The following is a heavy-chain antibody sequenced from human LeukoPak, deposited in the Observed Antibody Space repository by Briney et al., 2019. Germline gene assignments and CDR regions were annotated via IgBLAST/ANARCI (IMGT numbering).Heavy chain of an antibody. J-gene: IGHJ6*03. Sequence: SETLSLTCTVSGGSISSHYWSWIRQPPGKGLEWIGYIYYSGSTNYNPSPKSRVTISVDTSKNQFSLKLSSVTAADTAVYYCAREVMDCSSTSCYDVWGNYYYYYMDVWGKGTTVTVSS. D-gene: IGHD2-2*01. V-gene: IGHV4-59*11. CDR1: GGSISSHY. CDR2: IYYSGST. CDR3: AREVMDCSSTSCYDVWGNYYYYYMDV.